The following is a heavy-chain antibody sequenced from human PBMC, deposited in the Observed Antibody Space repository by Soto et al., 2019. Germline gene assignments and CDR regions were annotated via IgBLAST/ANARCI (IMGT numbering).Heavy chain of an antibody. CDR1: GYIFTSYG. J-gene: IGHJ4*02. V-gene: IGHV1-18*01. D-gene: IGHD2-15*01. CDR3: ARTYCSGGSCYSGQFDY. CDR2: ISGYNDNT. Sequence: QVQVVQSGAEVKKPGASVTVSCKASGYIFTSYGISWVRQAPGQGLEWMGWISGYNDNTNYAQKFQGRVTMTTDTSTSTAYLDLRSLRSDDTAVYYCARTYCSGGSCYSGQFDYWGQGTLVTVSS.